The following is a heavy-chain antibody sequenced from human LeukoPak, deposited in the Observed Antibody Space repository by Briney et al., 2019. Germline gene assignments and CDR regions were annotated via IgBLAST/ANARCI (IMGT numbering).Heavy chain of an antibody. V-gene: IGHV4-34*01. CDR3: ARGRVVVVPAAMSYYYYYYMDV. CDR2: INHSGST. J-gene: IGHJ6*03. Sequence: SETLSLTCAVYGGSFSGYYWSWIRQPPGKGLEWIGEINHSGSTNYNPSLKSRVTISVDTSKNQFSLKQSSVTAADTAVYYCARGRVVVVPAAMSYYYYYYMDVWGKGTTVTVSS. D-gene: IGHD2-2*01. CDR1: GGSFSGYY.